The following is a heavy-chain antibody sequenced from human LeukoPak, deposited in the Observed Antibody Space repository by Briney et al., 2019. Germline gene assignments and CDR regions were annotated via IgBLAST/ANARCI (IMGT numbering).Heavy chain of an antibody. CDR2: VNSDGTGT. V-gene: IGHV3-74*01. CDR3: IRTLIVATSPYMDV. D-gene: IGHD5-12*01. J-gene: IGHJ6*03. Sequence: GGSLRLSCAASGFTFSSYWMHWVRQAPGKGLVWVSRVNSDGTGTTYADSVEGRFAISRDNAKNTVYLQMHSLRAEDTAIYYCIRTLIVATSPYMDVWGKGTTVTVSS. CDR1: GFTFSSYW.